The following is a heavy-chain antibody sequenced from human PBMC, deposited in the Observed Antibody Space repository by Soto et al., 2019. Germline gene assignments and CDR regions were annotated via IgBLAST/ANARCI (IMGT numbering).Heavy chain of an antibody. J-gene: IGHJ4*02. CDR1: GFTVSSSY. CDR2: IYSGGST. V-gene: IGHV3-53*01. CDR3: ARGYCSGGSCYYFDY. Sequence: GSLRLCCAASGFTVSSSYMSWVRQAPGKGLEWVSVIYSGGSTYYADSVKGRFTISRDNSKNMLYLQMNSLRAEDTAVYYCARGYCSGGSCYYFDYSGQGTLVTVSS. D-gene: IGHD2-15*01.